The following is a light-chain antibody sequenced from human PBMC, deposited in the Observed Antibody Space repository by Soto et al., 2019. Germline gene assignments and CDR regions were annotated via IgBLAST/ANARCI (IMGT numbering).Light chain of an antibody. CDR2: EAS. CDR1: QGIDSD. CDR3: IQDYKDPLT. J-gene: IGKJ4*01. Sequence: IQLTQSRXFLSASVGDRVTITCRASQGIDSDLAWYQQRPGKVPQLLIYEASILQSGVSSRFSGSGSGTDFTLTISSRQPADVATYYCIQDYKDPLTFGGGTKVDI. V-gene: IGKV1-6*01.